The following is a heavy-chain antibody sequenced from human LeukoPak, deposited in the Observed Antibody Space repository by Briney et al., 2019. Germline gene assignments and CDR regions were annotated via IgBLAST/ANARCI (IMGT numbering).Heavy chain of an antibody. CDR3: ARRDRYCSSTSCYGHRFDP. D-gene: IGHD2-2*01. J-gene: IGHJ5*02. Sequence: PSETLSLTCTVSGGXISSYYCGWIRQPPGKGLEWIGRIFYSGSTYYNPSLKSRVIISVDTSKNQFSLKLSSVTAADTAVYYCARRDRYCSSTSCYGHRFDPWGQGTLVTVSS. CDR1: GGXISSYY. CDR2: IFYSGST. V-gene: IGHV4-39*01.